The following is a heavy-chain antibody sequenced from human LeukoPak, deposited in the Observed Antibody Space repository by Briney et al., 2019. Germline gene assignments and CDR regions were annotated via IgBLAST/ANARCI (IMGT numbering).Heavy chain of an antibody. D-gene: IGHD5-24*01. V-gene: IGHV4-59*08. CDR3: ARHTAGLQLWFEF. CDR1: PGSIGGYY. CDR2: VFYTGET. Sequence: ETLSLTCSVSPGSIGGYYWSWFRQSPGKGLQWIGCVFYTGETDYYPAFRSRGSISVDQSKNEVSLRLISVTAADTAVYYCARHTAGLQLWFEFWGQRTLVTVSS. J-gene: IGHJ4*02.